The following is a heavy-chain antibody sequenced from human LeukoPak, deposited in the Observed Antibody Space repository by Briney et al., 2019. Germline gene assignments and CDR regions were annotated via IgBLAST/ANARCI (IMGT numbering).Heavy chain of an antibody. CDR1: GFTFSDYS. CDR2: ISSSSNYI. D-gene: IGHD2-2*01. J-gene: IGHJ4*02. CDR3: ARDLRGGSTSLDY. V-gene: IGHV3-21*01. Sequence: PGGSLRLSRVASGFTFSDYSMNWVRQAPGKGLEWVSSISSSSNYIYYADSVKGRFTISRDNAKSSLFLQMNSLRAEDTAVYYCARDLRGGSTSLDYWGQGTLVTVSS.